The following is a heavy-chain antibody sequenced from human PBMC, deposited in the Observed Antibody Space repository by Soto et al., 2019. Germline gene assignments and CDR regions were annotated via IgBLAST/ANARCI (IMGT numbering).Heavy chain of an antibody. CDR2: IKGEADGGTT. J-gene: IGHJ4*02. Sequence: HLVESGGGLVKPGGSLRLSCAASGFTFSNAWMSWVRQAPGKGLEWVGRIKGEADGGTTDYAAPVKGRITISRDHSKDTLYMHMNSLKTEDTAVYYCTTGLSNGYYNFDYWGQGTPVTVSS. CDR1: GFTFSNAW. CDR3: TTGLSNGYYNFDY. D-gene: IGHD3-22*01. V-gene: IGHV3-15*01.